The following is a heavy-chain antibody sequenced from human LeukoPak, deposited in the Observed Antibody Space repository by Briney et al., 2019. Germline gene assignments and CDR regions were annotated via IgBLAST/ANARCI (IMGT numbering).Heavy chain of an antibody. J-gene: IGHJ2*01. V-gene: IGHV3-30*02. Sequence: GGSLRLSCAASGFTFNSNGMHWVRQAPGKGLEWMAFIRYDGSKEHYADSVKGRFTISRDNSKNSLYLQMNSLRAEDTAVYYCARYKQGSNWYFDLWGRGTLVTVSS. D-gene: IGHD5-12*01. CDR2: IRYDGSKE. CDR3: ARYKQGSNWYFDL. CDR1: GFTFNSNG.